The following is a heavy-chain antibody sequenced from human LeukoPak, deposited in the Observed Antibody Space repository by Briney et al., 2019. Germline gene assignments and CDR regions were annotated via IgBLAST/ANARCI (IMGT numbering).Heavy chain of an antibody. CDR1: GYTFTSYG. D-gene: IGHD3-9*01. Sequence: ASVKVSCKASGYTFTSYGISWVRQAPGQGLEWMGWISAFIGNTNYAQTLQGRVSMPTDTSTSTAYMELMSLRSDDTAVHYRARDQEEYDILTGYSNYDYWGQGTLVTVSS. J-gene: IGHJ4*02. V-gene: IGHV1-18*01. CDR2: ISAFIGNT. CDR3: ARDQEEYDILTGYSNYDY.